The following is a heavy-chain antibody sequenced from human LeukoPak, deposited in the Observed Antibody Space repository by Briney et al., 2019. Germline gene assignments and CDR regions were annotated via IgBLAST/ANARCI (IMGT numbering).Heavy chain of an antibody. CDR2: ISGSGGST. D-gene: IGHD3-10*01. CDR3: AKGGFGELLISSGFDY. CDR1: GFTFSSYA. J-gene: IGHJ4*02. V-gene: IGHV3-23*01. Sequence: PGGSLRLSCAASGFTFSSYAMSWVRQAPGKGLEWVSAISGSGGSTYYADSVKGRFTISRDNAKNSLYLQMNSLRAEDTALYYCAKGGFGELLISSGFDYWGQGTLVTVSS.